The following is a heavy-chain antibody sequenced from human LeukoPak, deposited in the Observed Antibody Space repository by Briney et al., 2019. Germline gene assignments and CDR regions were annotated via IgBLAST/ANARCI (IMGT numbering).Heavy chain of an antibody. CDR1: GFTFSSYG. D-gene: IGHD3/OR15-3a*01. J-gene: IGHJ4*02. V-gene: IGHV3-30*02. Sequence: PGGSLRLSCAASGFTFSSYGMHWVRQAPGKGLEWVAVIWYGGSNKYYADSVKGRFTISRDNSKNTLYLQMNSLRAEDTAVYYCAKDLDRDPYWGQGTLVTVSS. CDR2: IWYGGSNK. CDR3: AKDLDRDPY.